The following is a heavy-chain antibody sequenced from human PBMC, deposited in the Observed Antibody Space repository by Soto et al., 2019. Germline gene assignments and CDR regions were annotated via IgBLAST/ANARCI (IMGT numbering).Heavy chain of an antibody. D-gene: IGHD3-10*01. CDR2: IYSSGST. Sequence: SETLSLTCTVSGGSIGGSNYFWGWIRQSPGTGLEWLGTIYSSGSTYYNPSLKSRITMSLDTSKNQFSLNLGSVTAADTAVYYCTRCRFGVRGVTTMDFWGPGTTVTVSS. CDR3: TRCRFGVRGVTTMDF. J-gene: IGHJ6*02. CDR1: GGSIGGSNYF. V-gene: IGHV4-39*01.